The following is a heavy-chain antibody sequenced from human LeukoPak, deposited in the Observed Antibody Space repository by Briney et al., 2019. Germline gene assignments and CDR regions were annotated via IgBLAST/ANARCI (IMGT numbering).Heavy chain of an antibody. CDR3: ARYYSSSSGQNEY. CDR2: ISGSGGST. J-gene: IGHJ4*02. CDR1: GFTFSSYG. D-gene: IGHD6-13*01. V-gene: IGHV3-23*01. Sequence: GGSLRLSCAASGFTFSSYGMSWVRQAPGKGLEWVSAISGSGGSTYYADSVKGRFTISRDNAKNSLYPKMNSLRAEETAVYYCARYYSSSSGQNEYWGQGTLVNVSS.